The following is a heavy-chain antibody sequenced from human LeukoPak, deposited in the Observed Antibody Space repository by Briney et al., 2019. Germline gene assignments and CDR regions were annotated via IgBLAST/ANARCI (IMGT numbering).Heavy chain of an antibody. CDR2: TQYRSNWYN. J-gene: IGHJ4*02. D-gene: IGHD3-10*01. V-gene: IGHV6-1*01. Sequence: SQTLSLTCAISGDSVSSNSATWHWIRQSPSRGLEWLGRTQYRSNWYNDYAVSVKSRITINPDPSKNQFSLKLSSVTAADTAVYYCARMSRRFGLDYWGQGTLVTVSS. CDR3: ARMSRRFGLDY. CDR1: GDSVSSNSAT.